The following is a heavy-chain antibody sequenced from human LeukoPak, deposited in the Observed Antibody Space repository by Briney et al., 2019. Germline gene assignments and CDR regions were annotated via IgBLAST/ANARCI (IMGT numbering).Heavy chain of an antibody. D-gene: IGHD3-10*01. J-gene: IGHJ4*02. V-gene: IGHV4-34*01. Sequence: SETLSLTCAVYGGSFSGYYWSWIRQPPGKGLEWIGEINHSGSTNYNPSLKSRVTISVDTSKNQFSLKLSSVTAADTAVYYCARSRLLWFGEFPFDYWGQGTLVTVSS. CDR1: GGSFSGYY. CDR2: INHSGST. CDR3: ARSRLLWFGEFPFDY.